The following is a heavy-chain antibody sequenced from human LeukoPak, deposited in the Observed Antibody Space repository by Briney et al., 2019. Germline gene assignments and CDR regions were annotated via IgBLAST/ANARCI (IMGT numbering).Heavy chain of an antibody. D-gene: IGHD4/OR15-4a*01. CDR1: GFTFSSYA. CDR2: ISGSGGST. Sequence: GGSLRLSCAASGFTFSSYAMSWVRQAPGKGLEWVSAISGSGGSTYYADSMKGRFTISRDNSKNTLYLQMNSLRAEDTAVYYCAKDRGLAQPPNTSDYWGQGTLVTVSS. J-gene: IGHJ4*02. V-gene: IGHV3-23*01. CDR3: AKDRGLAQPPNTSDY.